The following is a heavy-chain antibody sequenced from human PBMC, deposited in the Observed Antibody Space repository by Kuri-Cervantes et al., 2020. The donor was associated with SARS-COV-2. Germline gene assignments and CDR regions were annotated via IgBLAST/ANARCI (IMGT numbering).Heavy chain of an antibody. J-gene: IGHJ4*02. CDR1: GYTFTGYY. CDR3: ARDSLAVAGTLVD. D-gene: IGHD6-19*01. Sequence: ASVKVSCKASGYTFTGYYMHWVRQAPGQGLEWMGWINPNSGGTNYAQKFQGRVTMTRDTSISTAYMELRSLRSDDTAVYYCARDSLAVAGTLVDWGQGTLVTVSS. CDR2: INPNSGGT. V-gene: IGHV1-2*02.